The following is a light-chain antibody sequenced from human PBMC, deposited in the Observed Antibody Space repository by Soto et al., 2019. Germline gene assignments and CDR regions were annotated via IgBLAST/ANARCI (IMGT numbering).Light chain of an antibody. CDR1: QGFTTY. CDR3: QQLNTYPFT. J-gene: IGKJ3*01. CDR2: AAS. V-gene: IGKV1-9*01. Sequence: DIQLTQSPSFLSASVGDRVTITCRASQGFTTYLAWYQQKPGKAPKLLIYAASTLQSGVPSRFSGSGSGTEFTLTISSLQPEDFATYYCQQLNTYPFTFGPGTKVDVK.